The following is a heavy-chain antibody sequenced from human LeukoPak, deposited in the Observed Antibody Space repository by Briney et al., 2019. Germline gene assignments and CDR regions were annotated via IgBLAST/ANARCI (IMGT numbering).Heavy chain of an antibody. CDR3: ARRGSGSYYLAPFDY. CDR2: ISAHNGDT. D-gene: IGHD3-10*01. CDR1: GYTFTKYA. Sequence: GASVKVSCKASGYTFTKYAISWARQAPGQGLEWMGWISAHNGDTTYAQKVQGRVTMTTDTSRNTAYMELRSLRPDDTAVYYCARRGSGSYYLAPFDYWGQGTLITVSS. V-gene: IGHV1-18*01. J-gene: IGHJ4*02.